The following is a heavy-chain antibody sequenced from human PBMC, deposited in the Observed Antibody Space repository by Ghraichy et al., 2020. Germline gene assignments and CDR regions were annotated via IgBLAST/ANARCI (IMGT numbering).Heavy chain of an antibody. CDR1: GFTFSSYS. CDR2: ITSSSRFI. CDR3: ARGSRVVRYYYYDAMDV. J-gene: IGHJ6*02. D-gene: IGHD4-23*01. Sequence: GGSLRLSCAASGFTFSSYSINWVRQAPGKGPEWISYITSSSRFISYADSVKGRFTISRDNAKNSLYLQMNSLRDEDTAVYYCARGSRVVRYYYYDAMDVWGQGTTVTVSS. V-gene: IGHV3-48*02.